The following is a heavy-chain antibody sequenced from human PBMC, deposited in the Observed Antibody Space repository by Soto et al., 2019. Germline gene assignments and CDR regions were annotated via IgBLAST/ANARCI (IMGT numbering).Heavy chain of an antibody. CDR1: GFTFSSYA. Sequence: LRLSCAASGFTFSSYAMHWVRQAPGKGLEWVAVISYDGSNKYYADSVKGRFTISRDNSKNTLYLQMNSLRAEDTAVYYCAREMVLRYFGSPAYWGQGTLVTVSS. CDR2: ISYDGSNK. CDR3: AREMVLRYFGSPAY. D-gene: IGHD3-9*01. J-gene: IGHJ4*02. V-gene: IGHV3-30-3*01.